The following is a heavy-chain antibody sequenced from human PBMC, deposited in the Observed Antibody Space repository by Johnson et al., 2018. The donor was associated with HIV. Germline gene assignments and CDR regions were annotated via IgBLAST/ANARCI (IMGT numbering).Heavy chain of an antibody. Sequence: VQLVESGGDLIQPGGSMILSCAASGFTFSSYAMHWVRQAPGKGLEYVSAISSNGGSTYYANSVKGRFTISRDNSMITLYLQLNSLRAEDPAVYYCARDRIAARLWAFDIGGQGTMVTVSS. V-gene: IGHV3-64*01. CDR3: ARDRIAARLWAFDI. J-gene: IGHJ3*02. D-gene: IGHD6-6*01. CDR1: GFTFSSYA. CDR2: ISSNGGST.